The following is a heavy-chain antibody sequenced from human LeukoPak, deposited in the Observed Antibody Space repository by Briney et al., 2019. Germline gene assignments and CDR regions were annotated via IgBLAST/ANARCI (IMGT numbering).Heavy chain of an antibody. V-gene: IGHV3-11*01. Sequence: GGSLRLSCAASGFSFSDFYMSWLRQAPGMGLEWISYIGTRSNPIYYADSVKGRLTISRDDAKNSLYLQMNSLRDEDTAVYFCAREARGSGRDFDYWGQGILVTVSS. J-gene: IGHJ4*02. D-gene: IGHD1-26*01. CDR3: AREARGSGRDFDY. CDR1: GFSFSDFY. CDR2: IGTRSNPI.